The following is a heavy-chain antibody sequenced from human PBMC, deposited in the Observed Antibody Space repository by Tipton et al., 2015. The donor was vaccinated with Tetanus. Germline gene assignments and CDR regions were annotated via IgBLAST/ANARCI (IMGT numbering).Heavy chain of an antibody. CDR3: ARHLYGYWFDP. CDR1: GASISDKKYY. J-gene: IGHJ5*02. D-gene: IGHD4-17*01. Sequence: TLSLTCTVSGASISDKKYYWGWIRQVPGKGLEWIASIYFKGDTYYSPSLKSRVTIDVDTSQNLFSLTLTSVTAADTAVYYCARHLYGYWFDPWGQGALVTVSS. CDR2: IYFKGDT. V-gene: IGHV4-39*02.